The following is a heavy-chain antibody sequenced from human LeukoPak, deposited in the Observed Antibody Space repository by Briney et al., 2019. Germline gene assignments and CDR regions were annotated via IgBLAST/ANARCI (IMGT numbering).Heavy chain of an antibody. J-gene: IGHJ4*02. CDR1: GFTFSSYA. V-gene: IGHV3-30-3*01. CDR3: ARDGIAVAAY. D-gene: IGHD6-19*01. CDR2: ISYDGSNK. Sequence: PGGSLRLSCAASGFTFSSYAMHWVRQAPGKGLEWVAVISYDGSNKYYADSVKGRFTISRDNSRNTLYLQMNSLRAEDTAVYYCARDGIAVAAYWGQGTLVTVSS.